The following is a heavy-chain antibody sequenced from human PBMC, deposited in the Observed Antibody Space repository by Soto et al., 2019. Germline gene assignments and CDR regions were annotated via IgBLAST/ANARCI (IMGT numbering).Heavy chain of an antibody. CDR2: IYYSGST. V-gene: IGHV4-31*03. CDR1: GGSISSGGYY. CDR3: ARLLGYCSGGSCYSWYYYGMDV. Sequence: SLTCTVSGGSISSGGYYWSWIRQHPGKGLEWIGYIYYSGSTYYNPSLKSRVTISVDTSKNQFSLKLSSVTAADTAVYYCARLLGYCSGGSCYSWYYYGMDVWGQGTTVTVSS. D-gene: IGHD2-15*01. J-gene: IGHJ6*02.